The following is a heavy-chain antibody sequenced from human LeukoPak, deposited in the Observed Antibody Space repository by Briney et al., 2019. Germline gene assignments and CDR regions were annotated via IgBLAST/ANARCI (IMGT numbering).Heavy chain of an antibody. V-gene: IGHV3-33*01. CDR1: GFTFSSYC. J-gene: IGHJ4*02. CDR2: ICYDGSNK. D-gene: IGHD3-9*01. Sequence: GGSLRLSCAASGFTFSSYCMHWVRQAPGKGLEWVAGICYDGSNKYYADSVKGRFTISRDNSKHTLYLQMNSLRAEDTAVYYCARSSYDILTGYYEYYCAYWGQGTLVTVS. CDR3: ARSSYDILTGYYEYYCAY.